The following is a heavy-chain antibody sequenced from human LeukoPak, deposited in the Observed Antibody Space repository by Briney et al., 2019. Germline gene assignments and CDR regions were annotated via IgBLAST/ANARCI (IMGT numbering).Heavy chain of an antibody. Sequence: HAGRSLRLSCAASGFNFYDHAMHWVRQAPGKGLEWVSGISWNSDTKDYADSVKGRFTISRDNAKNSLYLQMNNLRAEDTALYYCAKARQLHYYDSSGYYFDLWGQGTLVTVSS. V-gene: IGHV3-9*01. D-gene: IGHD3-22*01. CDR1: GFNFYDHA. J-gene: IGHJ5*02. CDR3: AKARQLHYYDSSGYYFDL. CDR2: ISWNSDTK.